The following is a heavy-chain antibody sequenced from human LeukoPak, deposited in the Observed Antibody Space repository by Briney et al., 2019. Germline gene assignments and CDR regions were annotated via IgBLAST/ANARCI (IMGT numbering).Heavy chain of an antibody. J-gene: IGHJ4*02. CDR2: IHSSGET. Sequence: SETLSLTCTVSGDSISGYYWSWFRQPPGERLKWIAYIHSSGETNYNPSLKSRIIISIDVSRNQFSLKLSSVTAADTAVYYCARHKNSGTYPLDYWGQGTQVTVSS. D-gene: IGHD3-10*01. V-gene: IGHV4-59*08. CDR1: GDSISGYY. CDR3: ARHKNSGTYPLDY.